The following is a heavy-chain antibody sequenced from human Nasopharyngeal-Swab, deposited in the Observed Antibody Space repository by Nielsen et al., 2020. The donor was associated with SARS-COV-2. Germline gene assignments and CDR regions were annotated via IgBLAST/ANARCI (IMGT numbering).Heavy chain of an antibody. CDR2: IYYSGST. V-gene: IGHV4-59*01. J-gene: IGHJ4*02. CDR3: ARGYCSSTSCYAARHFDY. CDR1: GGSISSYY. Sequence: SETLSLTCTVPGGSISSYYWSWIRQPPGKGLEWIGYIYYSGSTNYNPSLKSRVTISVDTSKNQFSLKLSSVTAADTAVYYCARGYCSSTSCYAARHFDYWGQGTLVTVSS. D-gene: IGHD2-2*01.